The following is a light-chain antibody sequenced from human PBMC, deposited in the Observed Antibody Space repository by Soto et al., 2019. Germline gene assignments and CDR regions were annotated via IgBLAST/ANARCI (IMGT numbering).Light chain of an antibody. CDR2: GAS. V-gene: IGKV3-15*01. CDR3: QQYKNWPPFI. J-gene: IGKJ2*01. CDR1: QSVSRN. Sequence: EIVMTQSPAILSVSPGERATLSCRASQSVSRNLAWYQQRPGQAPRLLIYGASTRATGIPSRFSGSGSGTEFTLTISSLQSEDFAIYYCQQYKNWPPFIFGQGTKLEIK.